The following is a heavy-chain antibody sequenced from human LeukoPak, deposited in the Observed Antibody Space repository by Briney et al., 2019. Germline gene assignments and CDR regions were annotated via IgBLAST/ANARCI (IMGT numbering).Heavy chain of an antibody. J-gene: IGHJ3*02. V-gene: IGHV3-23*01. CDR1: GFTFSSYA. CDR3: ARIPYSSSLTDAFDI. Sequence: GGSLRLSCAASGFTFSSYAMSWVRQAPGKGLEWVSAISGSGGSTYYADSVKGRFTISRDNSKNTLYLQMNSLRAEDTAVYYCARIPYSSSLTDAFDIWGQGTMVTVYS. CDR2: ISGSGGST. D-gene: IGHD6-6*01.